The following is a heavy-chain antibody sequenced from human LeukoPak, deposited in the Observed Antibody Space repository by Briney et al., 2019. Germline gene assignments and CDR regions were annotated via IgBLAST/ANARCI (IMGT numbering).Heavy chain of an antibody. D-gene: IGHD3-10*01. CDR3: ARDHEEGNYGMDV. Sequence: GRSLRLSCAASGFTFSSYAMHWVRQVPGKGLEWVSSISMSSTYIYYADSMKGRFTISRDNAKNSLYLQMNSLRAEDTAVYYCARDHEEGNYGMDVWGQGTTVTVSS. V-gene: IGHV3-21*01. J-gene: IGHJ6*02. CDR2: ISMSSTYI. CDR1: GFTFSSYA.